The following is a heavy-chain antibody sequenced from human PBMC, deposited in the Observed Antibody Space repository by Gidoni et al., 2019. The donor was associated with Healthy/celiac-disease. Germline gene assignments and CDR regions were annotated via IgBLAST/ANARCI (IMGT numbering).Heavy chain of an antibody. D-gene: IGHD3-10*01. J-gene: IGHJ4*02. Sequence: QVQLVESGGGVVQPGRSLRLSCAASGFTFSSYGMHWVRQAPGKGLEWVAVIWYDGSNKYYADSVKGRFTISRDNSKNTLYLQMNSLRAEDTAVYYCARDPLLLRFYFDYWGQGTLVTVSS. CDR3: ARDPLLLRFYFDY. CDR2: IWYDGSNK. V-gene: IGHV3-33*01. CDR1: GFTFSSYG.